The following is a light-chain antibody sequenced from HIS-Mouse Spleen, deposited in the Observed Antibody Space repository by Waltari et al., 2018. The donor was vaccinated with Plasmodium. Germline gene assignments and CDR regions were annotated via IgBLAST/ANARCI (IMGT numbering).Light chain of an antibody. CDR3: QQSYSTPPVT. CDR2: AAS. CDR1: QSISSY. Sequence: DIQMTQSPSSLSASVGDRVTITCLASQSISSYFNWYQQKPGKAPKLLIYAASSLQSGVPSRFSGSGSGTDFTLTISSLQPEDFATYYCQQSYSTPPVTFGPGTKVDIK. J-gene: IGKJ3*01. V-gene: IGKV1-39*01.